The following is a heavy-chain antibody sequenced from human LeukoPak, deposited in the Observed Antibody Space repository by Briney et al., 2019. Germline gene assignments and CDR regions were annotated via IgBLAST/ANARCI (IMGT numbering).Heavy chain of an antibody. CDR2: INHSGST. J-gene: IGHJ6*04. Sequence: SETLSLTCAVYGGSFSGYYWSWIRQPPGKGLEWIGEINHSGSTNYNPSLKSRVTISVDMSKSQFSLKLSSVTAADTAVYYCARRLAVASPGYYGLDVWGKGTTVTVSS. CDR3: ARRLAVASPGYYGLDV. V-gene: IGHV4-34*01. CDR1: GGSFSGYY. D-gene: IGHD6-19*01.